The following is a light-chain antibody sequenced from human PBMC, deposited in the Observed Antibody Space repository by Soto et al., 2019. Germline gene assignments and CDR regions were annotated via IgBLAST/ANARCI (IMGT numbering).Light chain of an antibody. CDR1: ESLVHSDGKTY. V-gene: IGKV2-24*01. Sequence: IVLTQTPLSSAVTLGQPASFSCGSSESLVHSDGKTYLGWLHLRPGQPPRLLIYQISRRPPGVPDRFSGSGAGTNFILKISRVEPEDVGIFYCMQASQLRTFGQGTKVEIK. CDR2: QIS. J-gene: IGKJ1*01. CDR3: MQASQLRT.